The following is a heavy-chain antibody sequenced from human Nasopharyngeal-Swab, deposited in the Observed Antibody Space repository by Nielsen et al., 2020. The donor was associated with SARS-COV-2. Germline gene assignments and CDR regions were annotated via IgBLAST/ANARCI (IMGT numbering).Heavy chain of an antibody. CDR1: GGSISSSSYY. J-gene: IGHJ6*02. V-gene: IGHV4-39*01. CDR3: ARNYDFWSGPPYYYYGMDV. D-gene: IGHD3-3*01. Sequence: SETLSLTCTVSGGSISSSSYYWGWLRQPPGKGLEWIGSIYYSGSTYYNPSLKSRVTISVDTSKNQFSLKLSSVTAADTAVYYCARNYDFWSGPPYYYYGMDVWGQGTTVTVSS. CDR2: IYYSGST.